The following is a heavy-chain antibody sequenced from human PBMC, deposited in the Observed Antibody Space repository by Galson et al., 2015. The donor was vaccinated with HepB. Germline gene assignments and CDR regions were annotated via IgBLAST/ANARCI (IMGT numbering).Heavy chain of an antibody. CDR1: GFTFSSYA. J-gene: IGHJ2*01. D-gene: IGHD6-19*01. Sequence: SLRLSCAASGFTFSSYAMHWVRQAPGKGLEWVAVISYDGSNKYYADSVKGRFTISRDNSKNTLYLQMNSLRAEDTAVYYCAREDGVAVAGSVGGYFDLWGRGTLVTVSS. V-gene: IGHV3-30*04. CDR2: ISYDGSNK. CDR3: AREDGVAVAGSVGGYFDL.